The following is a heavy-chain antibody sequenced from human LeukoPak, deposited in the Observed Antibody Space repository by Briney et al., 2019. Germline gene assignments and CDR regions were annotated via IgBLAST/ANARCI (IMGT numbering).Heavy chain of an antibody. CDR2: IYYSGST. J-gene: IGHJ4*02. V-gene: IGHV4-39*07. CDR1: GSSISSSSYY. Sequence: SETLSLTCTVSGSSISSSSYYWGWIRQPPGKGLEWIGSIYYSGSTYYNPSLKSRVTISVDTSKNQFSLKLSSVTAADTAVYYCARVELWFGESQLLDYWGQGTLVTVSS. D-gene: IGHD3-10*01. CDR3: ARVELWFGESQLLDY.